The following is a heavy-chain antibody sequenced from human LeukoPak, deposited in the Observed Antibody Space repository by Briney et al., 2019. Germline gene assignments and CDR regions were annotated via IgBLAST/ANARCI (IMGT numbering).Heavy chain of an antibody. CDR3: ARDVRSAAALYYFDY. CDR1: GFTFSSYA. V-gene: IGHV3-30*04. D-gene: IGHD2-2*01. Sequence: GGSLRLSCAASGFTFSSYAMHWVRQAPGKGLEWVAVISYDGSNKYYADSVKGRFTISRDNPKNTLYLQMNSLRAEDTAVYYCARDVRSAAALYYFDYWGQGTLVTVSS. CDR2: ISYDGSNK. J-gene: IGHJ4*02.